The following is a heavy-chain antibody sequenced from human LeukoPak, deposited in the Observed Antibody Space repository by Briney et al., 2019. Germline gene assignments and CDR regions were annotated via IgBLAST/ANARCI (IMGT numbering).Heavy chain of an antibody. CDR3: ARGIRSLIDY. Sequence: SQTLSLTCTVSGGSISSSSYYWGWIRQPPGKGLEWIGSIYYSGSTYYNPSLKSRVTISVDTSKNQFSLKLSSVTAADTAVYYCARGIRSLIDYWGQGPWSPSPQ. D-gene: IGHD4-17*01. J-gene: IGHJ4*02. CDR1: GGSISSSSYY. CDR2: IYYSGST. V-gene: IGHV4-39*07.